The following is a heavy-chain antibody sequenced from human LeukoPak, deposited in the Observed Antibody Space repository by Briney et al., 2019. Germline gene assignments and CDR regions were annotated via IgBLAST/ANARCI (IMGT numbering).Heavy chain of an antibody. CDR1: GGSSSSGDYY. V-gene: IGHV4-30-4*01. CDR2: IYYIGRT. J-gene: IGHJ4*02. Sequence: SETLSLTCSVSGGSSSSGDYYWSWIRQPPGKDLEWIGYIYYIGRTYYNPSLKSRVTISEDKSKKQFSLDLSSVTAADTAVYYCARGSLVRGVPFLDYWGQGALVTVSS. CDR3: ARGSLVRGVPFLDY. D-gene: IGHD3-10*01.